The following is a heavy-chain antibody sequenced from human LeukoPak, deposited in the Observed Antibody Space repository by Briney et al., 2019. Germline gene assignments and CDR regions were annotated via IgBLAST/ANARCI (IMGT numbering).Heavy chain of an antibody. CDR3: AREVRSYYVDY. V-gene: IGHV4-39*07. Sequence: SETLSLTCTVSGGSISSSSYYWGWIRQPPGKGLEWIGSIYYSGSTYYNPSLKSRVTISVDTSKNQFSLKLSSVTAADTAVYYCAREVRSYYVDYWGQGTLVTVSS. CDR2: IYYSGST. J-gene: IGHJ4*02. CDR1: GGSISSSSYY. D-gene: IGHD1-26*01.